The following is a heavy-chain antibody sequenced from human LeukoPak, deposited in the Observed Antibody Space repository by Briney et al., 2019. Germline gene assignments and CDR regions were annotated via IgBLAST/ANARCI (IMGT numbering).Heavy chain of an antibody. CDR3: ARVRVSSYYGMDI. CDR2: INQDESEK. J-gene: IGHJ6*02. D-gene: IGHD2/OR15-2a*01. Sequence: PGGSPRLSCAASGFTFSTYWMSWVRQAPGKGLEWVANINQDESEKYYVDSVKGRFTISRDNAKNSLYLQMNSLRAEDTAVYYCARVRVSSYYGMDIWGQGATVTVSS. V-gene: IGHV3-7*05. CDR1: GFTFSTYW.